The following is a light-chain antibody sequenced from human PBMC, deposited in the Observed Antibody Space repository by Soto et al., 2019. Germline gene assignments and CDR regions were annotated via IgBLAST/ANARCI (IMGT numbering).Light chain of an antibody. J-gene: IGLJ1*01. V-gene: IGLV2-23*01. CDR1: SSNIGSYNL. CDR2: EGS. Sequence: QSALTQPASVSGSLGQSITICCNGTSSNIGSYNLVSWYQHQPGKAPKSMIFEGSKRPSGVSNRFSGSRSGNTASLTISGLQAEDEADYYCCSFAGSGTQYVFGTGTKLTVL. CDR3: CSFAGSGTQYV.